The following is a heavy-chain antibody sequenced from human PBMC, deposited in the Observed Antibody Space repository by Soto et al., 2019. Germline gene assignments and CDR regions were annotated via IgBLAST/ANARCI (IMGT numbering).Heavy chain of an antibody. CDR2: IYHGGST. D-gene: IGHD2-2*02. V-gene: IGHV3-66*01. CDR3: ARERSTIYTFDN. CDR1: AFTVSRNY. Sequence: GGSVRDFGAASAFTVSRNYMSWVRQAPGQGLESLSVIYHGGSTYDADSVEGRFTISRDNSKNTLYLQMNSLRAEDTAVYYCARERSTIYTFDNWDQGTMVTVSS. J-gene: IGHJ3*02.